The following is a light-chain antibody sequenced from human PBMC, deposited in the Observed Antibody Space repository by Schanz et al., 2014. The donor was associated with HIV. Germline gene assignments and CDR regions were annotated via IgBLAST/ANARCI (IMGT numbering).Light chain of an antibody. V-gene: IGLV1-44*01. CDR1: SSNIRSNT. CDR2: NSY. CDR3: AAWDDSLNGWV. J-gene: IGLJ3*02. Sequence: QSVLTQPPSASGTPGQRVTISCSGSSSNIRSNTINWYQQLPGTAPKLLIYNSYHRPSGVPDRFSGSGSGTSASLAISRLQSEDEADYYCAAWDDSLNGWVFGGGTKLTVL.